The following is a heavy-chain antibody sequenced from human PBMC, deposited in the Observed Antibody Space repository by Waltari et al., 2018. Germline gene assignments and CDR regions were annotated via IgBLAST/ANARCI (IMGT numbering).Heavy chain of an antibody. V-gene: IGHV3-53*01. CDR3: ARSYPDYYDSSGYNY. CDR1: GFTVSSNY. J-gene: IGHJ4*02. Sequence: EVQLVESGGGLIQPGGSLRLSCAASGFTVSSNYMSWVRQAPGKGLEWVSVIYSGGSTYYADPVKGRFTISRDNSKNTLYLQMNSLRAEDTAVYYCARSYPDYYDSSGYNYWGQGTLVTVSS. CDR2: IYSGGST. D-gene: IGHD3-22*01.